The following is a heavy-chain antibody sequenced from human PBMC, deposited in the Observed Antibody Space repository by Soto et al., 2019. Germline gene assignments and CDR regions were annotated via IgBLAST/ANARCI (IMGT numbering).Heavy chain of an antibody. D-gene: IGHD6-6*01. CDR1: GYTFTSYG. J-gene: IGHJ4*02. CDR2: ISAYNGNT. CDR3: SRPINWGRSSSKEGYFDY. Sequence: ASVKVSCKASGYTFTSYGISWVRQAPGQGLEWMGWISAYNGNTNYAQKLQGRVTMTTGTSMSTAYMELRSLRSDDTAVYYCSRPINWGRSSSKEGYFDYWGQGTLVTVSS. V-gene: IGHV1-18*01.